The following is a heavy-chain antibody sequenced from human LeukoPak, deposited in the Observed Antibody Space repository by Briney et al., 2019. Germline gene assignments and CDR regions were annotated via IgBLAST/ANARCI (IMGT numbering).Heavy chain of an antibody. D-gene: IGHD4-17*01. J-gene: IGHJ3*02. CDR3: ARTRTVTTELMRAFEI. V-gene: IGHV1-2*06. CDR1: GYTFTDYY. Sequence: ASVKVSCKASGYTFTDYYIHWVRQAPGQGLEWMGQINPNTGGTDYALRFQGRVTMTRDTSISTAYMELGSLRSDDTAIYYCARTRTVTTELMRAFEIWGQGTMVTVSS. CDR2: INPNTGGT.